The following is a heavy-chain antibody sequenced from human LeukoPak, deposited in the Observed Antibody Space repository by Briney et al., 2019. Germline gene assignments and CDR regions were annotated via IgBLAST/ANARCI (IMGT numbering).Heavy chain of an antibody. CDR1: GGSISSYY. CDR3: ARDRVVVVAGLGYYYGMDV. Sequence: PSETLSLTCTVSGGSISSYYWSWIRQPPGKGLEWTGYIYYSGSTNYNPSLKSRVTISVDTSKNQFSLKLSSVTAADTAVYYCARDRVVVVAGLGYYYGMDVWGQGTTVTVSS. D-gene: IGHD2-15*01. V-gene: IGHV4-59*01. J-gene: IGHJ6*02. CDR2: IYYSGST.